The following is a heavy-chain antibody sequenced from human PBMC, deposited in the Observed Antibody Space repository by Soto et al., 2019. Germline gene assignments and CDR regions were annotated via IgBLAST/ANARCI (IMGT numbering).Heavy chain of an antibody. D-gene: IGHD1-26*01. J-gene: IGHJ6*02. Sequence: ASVKVSCKTSGYTFLDYGISWVRQAPGQGLEWMGWVSPYNGNTAYAHKVQGRVTMTTDTTTGTAYMELRSLRSDDTAVYYCARDDPGWGAAHYYGMDVWGPGTTVTVSS. CDR1: GYTFLDYG. V-gene: IGHV1-18*04. CDR3: ARDDPGWGAAHYYGMDV. CDR2: VSPYNGNT.